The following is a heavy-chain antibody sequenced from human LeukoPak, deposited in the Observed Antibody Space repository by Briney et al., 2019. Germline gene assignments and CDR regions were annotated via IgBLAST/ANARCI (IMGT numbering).Heavy chain of an antibody. CDR1: GFTFSSYA. CDR3: ATRITGATRGYFQY. CDR2: ISYDGSNK. D-gene: IGHD1-20*01. Sequence: GGSLRLSCAASGFTFSSYAMHWVRQAPGKGLEWVAVISYDGSNKYYADSVKGRFTISRDNSKNTLYLQMNSLRAEDTAVYYCATRITGATRGYFQYWGQGTLVTVSS. V-gene: IGHV3-30-3*01. J-gene: IGHJ1*01.